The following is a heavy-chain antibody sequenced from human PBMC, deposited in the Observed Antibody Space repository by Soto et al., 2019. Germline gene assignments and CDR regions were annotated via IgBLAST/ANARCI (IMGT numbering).Heavy chain of an antibody. V-gene: IGHV3-30-3*01. J-gene: IGHJ4*02. CDR1: GFTFSSYA. Sequence: QVPLVESGGGVVQPGRSLRLSCAASGFTFSSYAMHWVRQAPGKGLEWVAVISYDGSNKYYADSVKGRFTISRDNSKNTLYLQMNSLRAEDTAVYYCASLELDWGQGTLVTVSS. CDR2: ISYDGSNK. CDR3: ASLELD.